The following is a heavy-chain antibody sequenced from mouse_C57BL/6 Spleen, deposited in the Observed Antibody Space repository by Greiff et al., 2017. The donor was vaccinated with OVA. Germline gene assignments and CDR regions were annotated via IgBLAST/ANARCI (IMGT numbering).Heavy chain of an antibody. J-gene: IGHJ2*01. V-gene: IGHV1-15*01. CDR1: GYTFTDYE. CDR2: IDPETGGT. Sequence: QVQLQQSGAELVRPGASVTLSCTASGYTFTDYEMHWVKQTPVHGLEWIGAIDPETGGTAYNQKFKGKAILTADKSSSTAYMELRSLTSEDSAVYYCTRFEADYWGQGTTLTVSS. CDR3: TRFEADY.